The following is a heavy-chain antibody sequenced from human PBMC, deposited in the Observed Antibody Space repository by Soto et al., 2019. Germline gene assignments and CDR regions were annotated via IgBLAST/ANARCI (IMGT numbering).Heavy chain of an antibody. CDR2: IWYDGSNK. CDR3: AREKYYDFWSVNYYYMDV. V-gene: IGHV3-33*08. CDR1: GFGFTFSTSA. J-gene: IGHJ6*03. D-gene: IGHD3-3*01. Sequence: GGSLRLSCAASGFGFTFSTSAMSWVRQSPGKGLEWVAVIWYDGSNKYYADSVKGRFTISRDNSKNTLYLQMNSLRAEDTAVYYCAREKYYDFWSVNYYYMDVWGKGTTVTVYS.